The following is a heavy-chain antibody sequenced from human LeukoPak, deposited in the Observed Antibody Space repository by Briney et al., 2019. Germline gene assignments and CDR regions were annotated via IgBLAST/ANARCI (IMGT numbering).Heavy chain of an antibody. CDR1: GGSISSSSYY. CDR2: IYYSGST. J-gene: IGHJ4*02. V-gene: IGHV4-39*07. D-gene: IGHD4-17*01. Sequence: PSETLSLTCTVSGGSISSSSYYWGWIRQPPGKGLEWIGSIYYSGSTYYNPSLKSRVTISVDTSKNQFSLKLSSVTAADTAVYYCARDKLPVTTTPFFDYWGQGTLVTVSS. CDR3: ARDKLPVTTTPFFDY.